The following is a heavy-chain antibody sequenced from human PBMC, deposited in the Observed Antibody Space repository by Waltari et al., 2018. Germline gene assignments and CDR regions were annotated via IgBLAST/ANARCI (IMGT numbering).Heavy chain of an antibody. CDR3: ARKGGTGYPYGPFYYDH. CDR1: GFSFGDYW. V-gene: IGHV3-74*01. Sequence: EVHLVESGGGLVQPGGTLRLSCAASGFSFGDYWMHSVRQVPGRGLEGVSRINVDGGYISYADSVRGRFTISRDNAESTVYLHLNNLRVDDTAVYFCARKGGTGYPYGPFYYDHWGQGTLVNVSS. J-gene: IGHJ4*02. D-gene: IGHD3-9*01. CDR2: INVDGGYI.